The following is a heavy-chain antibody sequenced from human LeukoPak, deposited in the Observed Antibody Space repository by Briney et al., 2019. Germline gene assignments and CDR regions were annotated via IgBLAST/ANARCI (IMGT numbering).Heavy chain of an antibody. CDR2: ISSSGSTI. CDR1: GFTFSDYY. D-gene: IGHD2-21*02. Sequence: GGSLRLSCAASGFTFSDYYMSWIRQAPGKGLEWVSCISSSGSTIYYADSVKGRFTISRDNAKNSLYLQMNSLRAEDTAVYYCARVGADSYCGGDCYVWRSYYYYMDVWGKGTTVTISS. V-gene: IGHV3-11*01. J-gene: IGHJ6*03. CDR3: ARVGADSYCGGDCYVWRSYYYYMDV.